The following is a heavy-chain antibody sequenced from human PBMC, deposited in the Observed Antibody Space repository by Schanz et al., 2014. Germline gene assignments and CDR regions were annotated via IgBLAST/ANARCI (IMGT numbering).Heavy chain of an antibody. D-gene: IGHD5-12*01. J-gene: IGHJ6*02. Sequence: EVQLVESGGGLVQPGGSLRLSCAASGFTVSNNYMSWVRQAPGKGLEWISSMYINSGSTQYADSVKGRFIISRDSSKNTLFLQMNSLRAEDTAVYYCARAEINSGYARYYYGMDVWGQGTTVTVSS. CDR2: MYINSGST. CDR1: GFTVSNNY. V-gene: IGHV3-66*01. CDR3: ARAEINSGYARYYYGMDV.